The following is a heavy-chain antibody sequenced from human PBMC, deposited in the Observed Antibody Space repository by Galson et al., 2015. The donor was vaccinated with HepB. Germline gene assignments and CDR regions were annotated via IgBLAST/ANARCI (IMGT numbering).Heavy chain of an antibody. V-gene: IGHV3-30*18. J-gene: IGHJ4*02. CDR1: GFTFSSYG. D-gene: IGHD3-3*01. Sequence: SLRLSCAASGFTFSSYGMHWVRQAPGKGLEWVAVISYDGSNKYYADSVKGRFTISRDNSKNTLYLQMNSLRAEDTAVYYCAKDLQDDFWSGGSDYWGQGTLVTVSS. CDR3: AKDLQDDFWSGGSDY. CDR2: ISYDGSNK.